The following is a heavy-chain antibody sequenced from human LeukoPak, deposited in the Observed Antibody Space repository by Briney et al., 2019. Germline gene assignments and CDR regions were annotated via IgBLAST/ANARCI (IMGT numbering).Heavy chain of an antibody. V-gene: IGHV4-39*07. D-gene: IGHD3-3*01. J-gene: IGHJ4*02. CDR2: INHSGST. Sequence: SETLSLTCTVSGGSISTSNYYWGWIRQPPGKGLEWIGEINHSGSTSYNPSLKSRVTISVDTSKNQFSLTLSSVTAADTAVYYCARLYFSRNVFIPARWDYWGQGTLVTVSS. CDR1: GGSISTSNYY. CDR3: ARLYFSRNVFIPARWDY.